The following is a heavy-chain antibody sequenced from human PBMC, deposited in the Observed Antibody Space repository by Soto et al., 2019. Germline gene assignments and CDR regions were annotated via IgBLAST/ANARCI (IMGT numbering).Heavy chain of an antibody. D-gene: IGHD2-2*01. CDR2: TYYRSKWYN. Sequence: PSQTLSLTCAISGDSVSSNSAAWNWIRQSPSRGLEWLGRTYYRSKWYNDYAVSVKSRITINPDTSKNQFSLQLNSVTPEDTAVYYCARAEYQLLWDYYYYYMDVWGKGTTVTVS. CDR1: GDSVSSNSAA. J-gene: IGHJ6*03. CDR3: ARAEYQLLWDYYYYYMDV. V-gene: IGHV6-1*01.